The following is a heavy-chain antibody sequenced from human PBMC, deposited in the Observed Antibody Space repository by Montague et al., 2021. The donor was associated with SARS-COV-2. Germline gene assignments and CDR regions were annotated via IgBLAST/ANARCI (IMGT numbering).Heavy chain of an antibody. CDR1: GGSIISSSYY. D-gene: IGHD6-13*01. V-gene: IGHV4-39*07. CDR3: TRGPVFSNSWYSLPTLDQRPSWYFDL. Sequence: SETLSLTCTVSGGSIISSSYYWGWIRQPPGKGLEWIGSIYYTGSTYYNPSLKSRVTISVDTSTNQFSLNLNSVTAADTAVYYCTRGPVFSNSWYSLPTLDQRPSWYFDLGGRGTLVIVSS. J-gene: IGHJ2*01. CDR2: IYYTGST.